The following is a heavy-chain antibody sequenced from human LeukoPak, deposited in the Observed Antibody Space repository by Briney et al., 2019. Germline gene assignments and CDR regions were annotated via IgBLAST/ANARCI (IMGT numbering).Heavy chain of an antibody. CDR1: GGSISSSSYY. Sequence: SETLSLTCTVSGGSISSSSYYWGWIRQPPGKGLEWIGSIYYSGSTYYNPSLKSRVTISVDTSKNQFSLKLSSVTAADTAVYYCARLVITMIVVVRSDPWGQGTLVTVSS. J-gene: IGHJ5*02. CDR2: IYYSGST. D-gene: IGHD3-22*01. V-gene: IGHV4-39*01. CDR3: ARLVITMIVVVRSDP.